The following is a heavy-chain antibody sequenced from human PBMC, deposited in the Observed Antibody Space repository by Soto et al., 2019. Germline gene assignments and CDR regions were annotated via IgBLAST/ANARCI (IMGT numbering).Heavy chain of an antibody. D-gene: IGHD3-3*01. CDR1: GFTFSSYW. CDR3: AREVWSGYQREFNFDY. CDR2: IKQDGSEK. J-gene: IGHJ4*02. Sequence: GGSLRLSCAASGFTFSSYWMSWVRQAPGKGLEWVANIKQDGSEKYYVDSVKGRFTISRDNAKNSLYLQMNSLRAEDTAVYYCAREVWSGYQREFNFDYWGQGTLVTVSS. V-gene: IGHV3-7*01.